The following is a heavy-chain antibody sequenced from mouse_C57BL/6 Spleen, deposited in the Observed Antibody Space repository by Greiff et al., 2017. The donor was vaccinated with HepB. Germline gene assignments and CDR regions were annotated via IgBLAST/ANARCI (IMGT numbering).Heavy chain of an antibody. Sequence: EVKLVESGGGLVKPGGSLKLSCAASGFTFSSYAMSWVRQTPEKRLEWVATISDGGSYTYYPDNVKGRFTISRDNAKNNLYLQMSHLKSEDTAMYYCARDSSTWFADWGQGTLVTVAA. V-gene: IGHV5-4*01. CDR1: GFTFSSYA. CDR2: ISDGGSYT. CDR3: ARDSSTWFAD. D-gene: IGHD1-1*01. J-gene: IGHJ3*01.